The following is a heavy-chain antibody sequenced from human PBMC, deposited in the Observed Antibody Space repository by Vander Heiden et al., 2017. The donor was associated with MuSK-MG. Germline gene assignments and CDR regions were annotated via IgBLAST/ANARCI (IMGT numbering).Heavy chain of an antibody. CDR1: GFPFSSFA. CDR3: ARDQGYYASGIYASFEY. CDR2: ISSNGVTT. J-gene: IGHJ4*02. D-gene: IGHD3-10*01. V-gene: IGHV3-64*01. Sequence: EVQLVESGGGLVQPGGSLSLSCPASGFPFSSFAMHWVRQAPGKGLEYVSAISSNGVTTYYTSSVKGRFAISRDNSKNTLYLQMGSLRPEDMAVYYCARDQGYYASGIYASFEYWGQGTLVTVSS.